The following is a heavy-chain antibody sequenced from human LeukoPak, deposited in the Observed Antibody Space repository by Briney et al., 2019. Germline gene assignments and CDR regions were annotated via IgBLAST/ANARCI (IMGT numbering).Heavy chain of an antibody. D-gene: IGHD5-12*01. CDR3: ARLFHPRYSGHAGFDY. Sequence: ASVKVSCKASGYTFTSYGISWVRQAPGQGLEWMGWINAYNGNTNYAQKLQGRVTMTTDTSTSTAYMELRSLRSDDTAVYYCARLFHPRYSGHAGFDYWGQGTLVTVSS. CDR1: GYTFTSYG. V-gene: IGHV1-18*01. CDR2: INAYNGNT. J-gene: IGHJ4*02.